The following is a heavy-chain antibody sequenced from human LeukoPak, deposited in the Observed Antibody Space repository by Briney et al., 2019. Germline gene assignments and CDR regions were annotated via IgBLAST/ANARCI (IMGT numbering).Heavy chain of an antibody. Sequence: PSEILSLTCAVYGGSFNTYYWSWIRQSPGKGLEWIAEINHRGDTNYNPSVKSRVTISLDTSKNQFSLKVNSLTAADTAVYYCARGPTISETGYFDYWGQGTLVTVSS. CDR2: INHRGDT. V-gene: IGHV4-34*01. J-gene: IGHJ4*03. CDR1: GGSFNTYY. CDR3: ARGPTISETGYFDY. D-gene: IGHD1-1*01.